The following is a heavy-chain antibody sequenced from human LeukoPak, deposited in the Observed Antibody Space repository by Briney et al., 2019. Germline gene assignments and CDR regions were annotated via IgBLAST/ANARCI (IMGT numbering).Heavy chain of an antibody. CDR2: ISYSGST. V-gene: IGHV4-59*11. J-gene: IGHJ6*03. CDR3: ERNGDYWYYYMDV. CDR1: GGSISSHY. D-gene: IGHD4-17*01. Sequence: SETLSLTCTVSGGSISSHYWSWIRQPRGEIVGWIGHISYSGSTNYNPSLQSRVTMSVDTSKNQFSLKLTSVTATDTAVYYCERNGDYWYYYMDVWGKGTTVTVSS.